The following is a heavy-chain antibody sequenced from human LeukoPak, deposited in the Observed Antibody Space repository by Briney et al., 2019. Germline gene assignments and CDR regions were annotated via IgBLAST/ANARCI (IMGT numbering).Heavy chain of an antibody. CDR1: GGPISSGSYY. Sequence: SETLSLTCTVSGGPISSGSYYWNWIRQPAGKGLEWIGRIHSSGSTNYNFSLKSRVTISVDTSKNQFSLKLSSVTAADTAVYYCARDPHGWPHDAFDIWGQGTMVTVSS. CDR3: ARDPHGWPHDAFDI. V-gene: IGHV4-61*02. J-gene: IGHJ3*02. CDR2: IHSSGST. D-gene: IGHD6-19*01.